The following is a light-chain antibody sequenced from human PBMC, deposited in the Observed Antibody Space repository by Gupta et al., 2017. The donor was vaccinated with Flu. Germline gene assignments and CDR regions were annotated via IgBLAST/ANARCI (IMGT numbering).Light chain of an antibody. Sequence: SYVLTQPPSVAVAPGQTARITCGGNSVASKSVHWYQQKSGQAPVLVVYDDSDRPSGIPERFSGSNSGNTATRTIRRVEAGDEADYDWQVWTSGSEHEVVGSGTQVTVL. CDR2: DDS. J-gene: IGLJ1*01. CDR3: QVWTSGSEHEV. V-gene: IGLV3-21*02. CDR1: SVASKS.